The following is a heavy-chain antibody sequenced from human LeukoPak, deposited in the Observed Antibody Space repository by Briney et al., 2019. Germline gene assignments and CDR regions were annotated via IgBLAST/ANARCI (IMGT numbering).Heavy chain of an antibody. V-gene: IGHV1-2*02. D-gene: IGHD6-6*01. CDR3: ARLEYSSSSSYYYYYMDV. CDR1: GYTFTGYY. Sequence: ASVKVSCKASGYTFTGYYMHWVRQAPGQGLEWMGWINPNSGGTNYAQKFQGRVTMTRDTSISTAYMELSRLRSDDTAVYYCARLEYSSSSSYYYYYMDVWGKGTTVTVSS. J-gene: IGHJ6*03. CDR2: INPNSGGT.